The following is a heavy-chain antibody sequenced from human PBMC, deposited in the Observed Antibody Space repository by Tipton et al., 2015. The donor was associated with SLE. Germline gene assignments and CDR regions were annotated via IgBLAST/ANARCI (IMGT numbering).Heavy chain of an antibody. Sequence: SLRLSCVASGFIFDDYAIHWVRQAPGKGLEWVSGINWNGGAIAYADSVKGRFTISRDSAKNSLYLQMNNLGPEDTAFYFCAKAADNSPLYWYFDLWGRVSLVTVS. CDR1: GFIFDDYA. D-gene: IGHD2-2*02. V-gene: IGHV3-9*01. CDR3: AKAADNSPLYWYFDL. J-gene: IGHJ2*01. CDR2: INWNGGAI.